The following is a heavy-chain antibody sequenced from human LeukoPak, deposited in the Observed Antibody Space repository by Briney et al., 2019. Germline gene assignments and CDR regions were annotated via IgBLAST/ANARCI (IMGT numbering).Heavy chain of an antibody. V-gene: IGHV3-48*01. CDR2: ISSSSSTI. CDR1: GFTFSSYS. J-gene: IGHJ6*03. CDR3: ARGVAFPYYYYYMDV. Sequence: GGSLRLSCAASGFTFSSYSMHWVRQAPGKGLEWVSYISSSSSTIYYADSVKGRFTISRDNAKNSLYLQMNSLRAEDTAVYYCARGVAFPYYYYYMDVWGKGTTVTVSS.